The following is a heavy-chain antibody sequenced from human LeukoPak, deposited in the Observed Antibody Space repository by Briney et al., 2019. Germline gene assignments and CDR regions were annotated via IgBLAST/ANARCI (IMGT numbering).Heavy chain of an antibody. D-gene: IGHD5-12*01. V-gene: IGHV3-21*01. CDR2: ISSSSSYI. Sequence: GGSLRLSCAASGFTFSSYSMNWVRQAPGKGLEWVSSISSSSSYIYYADSVKGRFTISRDNAKNSLYLQMNSLRAEDTAVYYCARDGFRDGYNSDFDCWGQGTLVTVSS. J-gene: IGHJ4*02. CDR1: GFTFSSYS. CDR3: ARDGFRDGYNSDFDC.